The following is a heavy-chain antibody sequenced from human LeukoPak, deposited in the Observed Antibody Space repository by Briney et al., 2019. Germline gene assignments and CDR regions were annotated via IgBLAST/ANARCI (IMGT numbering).Heavy chain of an antibody. Sequence: GGSLRLSCAASGFTFSSYAMHWVRQAPGKGLEWVAVISYDGSNKYYADSVKGRFTISRDNSKNTLYLQMNSLRAEDTAVYYCAKNIVVVPAAIVDAFDIWGQGTMVTVSS. CDR3: AKNIVVVPAAIVDAFDI. CDR2: ISYDGSNK. CDR1: GFTFSSYA. V-gene: IGHV3-30-3*02. D-gene: IGHD2-2*01. J-gene: IGHJ3*02.